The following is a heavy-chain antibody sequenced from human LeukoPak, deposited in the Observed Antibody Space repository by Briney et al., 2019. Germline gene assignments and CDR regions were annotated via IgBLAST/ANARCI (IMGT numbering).Heavy chain of an antibody. CDR1: GFTFSSYS. Sequence: GGSLRLSCAASGFTFSSYSMNWVRQAPGKGLEWVSSISSSSSYIYYADSVKGRFTISRDNAKNSLYPQMNSLRAEDTAVYYCASGSYYVDAFDIWGQGTMVTVSS. CDR2: ISSSSSYI. CDR3: ASGSYYVDAFDI. J-gene: IGHJ3*02. D-gene: IGHD1-26*01. V-gene: IGHV3-21*01.